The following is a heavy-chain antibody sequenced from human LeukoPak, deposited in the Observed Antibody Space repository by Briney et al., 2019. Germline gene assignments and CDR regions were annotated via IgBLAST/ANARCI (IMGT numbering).Heavy chain of an antibody. Sequence: GGSLRLSCAASGFTFSSYAMSWVRQAPGKGLGWVSAISGSGGSTYYADSVKGRFTISRDNSKNTLYLQMNSLRAEDTAVYYCAKESVVRRWLPYFDYWGQGTLVTVSS. CDR2: ISGSGGST. CDR3: AKESVVRRWLPYFDY. D-gene: IGHD5-24*01. V-gene: IGHV3-23*01. CDR1: GFTFSSYA. J-gene: IGHJ4*02.